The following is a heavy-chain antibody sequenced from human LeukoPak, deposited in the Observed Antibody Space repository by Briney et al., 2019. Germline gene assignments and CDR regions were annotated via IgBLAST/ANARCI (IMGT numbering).Heavy chain of an antibody. CDR2: INHSGST. CDR3: ATVAGGGYDAPYYFDY. J-gene: IGHJ4*02. CDR1: GGSFSGYY. D-gene: IGHD5-12*01. V-gene: IGHV4-34*01. Sequence: SETLSLTCAVYGGSFSGYYWSWIRQPPGKGLEWIGEINHSGSTSYNPSLKSRVTISVDTSKNQFSLKLSSVTAADTAVYYCATVAGGGYDAPYYFDYWGQGTLVTVSS.